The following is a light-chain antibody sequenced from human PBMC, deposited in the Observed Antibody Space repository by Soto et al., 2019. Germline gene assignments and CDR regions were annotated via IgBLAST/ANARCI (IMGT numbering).Light chain of an antibody. CDR2: GNS. J-gene: IGLJ2*01. CDR3: QSYDSSFEV. V-gene: IGLV1-40*01. CDR1: SSNIGAGYD. Sequence: QAVVTQPPSVSGAPGQRVTISCTGSSSNIGAGYDVHWYQQLPGTAPKLLIYGNSNRPSGVPDRFSGSKSGTSASLAITGLQAEDEGDYYCQSYDSSFEVFGGGTKLTVL.